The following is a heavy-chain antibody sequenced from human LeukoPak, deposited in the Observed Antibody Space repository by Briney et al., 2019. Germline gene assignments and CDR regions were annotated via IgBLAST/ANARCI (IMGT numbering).Heavy chain of an antibody. CDR3: ARDNSVRDEAWWFNP. CDR2: MNPNSGNT. J-gene: IGHJ5*02. D-gene: IGHD5-24*01. CDR1: GYTFTSYD. Sequence: ASVKVSCKASGYTFTSYDINWVRQATGQGLEWMGWMNPNSGNTGYAQKFQGRVTMTRNTSISTAYMELSSLRSEDTAVYYCARDNSVRDEAWWFNPWGQRTLVTVSS. V-gene: IGHV1-8*01.